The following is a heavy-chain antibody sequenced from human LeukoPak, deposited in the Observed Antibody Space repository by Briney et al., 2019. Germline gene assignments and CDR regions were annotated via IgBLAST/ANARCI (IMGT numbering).Heavy chain of an antibody. J-gene: IGHJ4*02. V-gene: IGHV3-21*01. Sequence: GGSLRLSCAASGFTFSSYSMNWVRQAPGKGLEWVSSISSSSSYIYYADSVKGRFTISRDNSKNTLYLQMNSLRAEDTAVYYCAKETAKYCSGGSCYFDYWGQGTLVTVSS. CDR3: AKETAKYCSGGSCYFDY. D-gene: IGHD2-15*01. CDR1: GFTFSSYS. CDR2: ISSSSSYI.